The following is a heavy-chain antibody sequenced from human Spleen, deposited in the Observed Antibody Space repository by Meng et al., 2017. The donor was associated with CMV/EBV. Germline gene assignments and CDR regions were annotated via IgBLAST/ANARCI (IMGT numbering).Heavy chain of an antibody. CDR3: ARIGSSGWFDY. D-gene: IGHD6-19*01. CDR1: GGSSSSSNW. CDR2: IYHSENT. J-gene: IGHJ4*02. Sequence: LACAGSGGSSSSSNWWSWVRQPPGKGLEWIGEIYHSENTNYNPSLRSRVTISLDKSKNQFSLNLSSVTAADTAVYYCARIGSSGWFDYWGQGTLVTVSS. V-gene: IGHV4-4*02.